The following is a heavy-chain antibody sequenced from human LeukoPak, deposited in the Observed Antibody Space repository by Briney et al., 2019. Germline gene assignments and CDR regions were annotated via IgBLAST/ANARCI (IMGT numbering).Heavy chain of an antibody. V-gene: IGHV3-48*04. D-gene: IGHD3-22*01. Sequence: PGGSLRLSCAASGFSFSRHGMKWVRQAPGKGLEWLSYIRSIDSTTYYADSVKGRFTISRDNAKNSLYLQMDSLRVEDTAVYYCAKRADSSAHSFDYWGQGTLVTVSS. CDR2: IRSIDSTT. CDR3: AKRADSSAHSFDY. J-gene: IGHJ4*02. CDR1: GFSFSRHG.